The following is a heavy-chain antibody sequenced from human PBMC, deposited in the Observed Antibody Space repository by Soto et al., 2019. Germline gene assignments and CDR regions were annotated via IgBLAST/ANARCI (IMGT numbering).Heavy chain of an antibody. J-gene: IGHJ5*02. D-gene: IGHD3-10*01. V-gene: IGHV3-23*01. CDR1: GFTFSSYA. CDR3: AKGPYSSGKWIGEDNWFDP. Sequence: GGSLRLSCAASGFTFSSYAMSWVRQAPGKGLEWVSAISGSGGSTYYADSVKGRFTISRDNSKNTLYLQMNSLRAEDTAVYYCAKGPYSSGKWIGEDNWFDPWGQGTLVTVSS. CDR2: ISGSGGST.